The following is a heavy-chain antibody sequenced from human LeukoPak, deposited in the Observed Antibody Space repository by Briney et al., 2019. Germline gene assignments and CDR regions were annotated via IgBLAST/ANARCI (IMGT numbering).Heavy chain of an antibody. J-gene: IGHJ4*02. CDR2: ISSSSSAI. Sequence: QAGGSLRLSCAASGFTFSSYSMNWVRQAPGKGLEWVSYISSSSSAIYYADSVKGRFTISRDNAKNSLYLQMNSLRAEDTAVYYCARDLWYSSSWYSLGQTVGATRVDYWGQGTLVTVSS. CDR3: ARDLWYSSSWYSLGQTVGATRVDY. V-gene: IGHV3-48*01. D-gene: IGHD6-13*01. CDR1: GFTFSSYS.